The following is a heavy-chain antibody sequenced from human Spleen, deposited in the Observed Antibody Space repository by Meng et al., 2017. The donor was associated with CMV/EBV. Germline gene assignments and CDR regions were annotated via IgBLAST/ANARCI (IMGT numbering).Heavy chain of an antibody. CDR1: GYTFTTYH. D-gene: IGHD1-14*01. CDR2: INPSGGST. J-gene: IGHJ6*02. Sequence: ASVKVSCKASGYTFTTYHLHWVRQAPGQGLEWMGKINPSGGSTVYAQQFQGRVTMTRDTSTYTVYMELSSLRSEDTAAYYCARAGLYSPSTTSYYSVMDVWGQGTTVTVSS. V-gene: IGHV1-46*01. CDR3: ARAGLYSPSTTSYYSVMDV.